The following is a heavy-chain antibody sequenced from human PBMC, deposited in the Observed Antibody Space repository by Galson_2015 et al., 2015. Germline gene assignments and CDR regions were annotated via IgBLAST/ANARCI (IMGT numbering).Heavy chain of an antibody. J-gene: IGHJ4*02. D-gene: IGHD6-13*01. CDR3: ARGIVTAGRGFDY. V-gene: IGHV1-3*01. CDR1: GYTFTTYA. Sequence: SVKVSCKASGYTFTTYAMHWVRQAPGQGLEWMGWINAGNGNTKYSQKFQGRVTITSDTSASTAYMELSSLRSEDTAVYYCARGIVTAGRGFDYWGQGTLVTVSS. CDR2: INAGNGNT.